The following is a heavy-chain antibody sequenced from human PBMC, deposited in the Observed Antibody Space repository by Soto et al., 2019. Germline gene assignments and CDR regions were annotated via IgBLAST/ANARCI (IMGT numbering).Heavy chain of an antibody. CDR2: ISGSGGST. V-gene: IGHV3-23*01. Sequence: GGSLRLSCAASGFTFSSYAMSWVRQAPGKGLEWVSAISGSGGSTYYADSVKGRFTISRDNSKNTLYLQMNSLRAEDTAVYYCAKEDGHMVRGVNQGAVYWGQGTLVTVSS. CDR1: GFTFSSYA. J-gene: IGHJ4*02. D-gene: IGHD3-10*01. CDR3: AKEDGHMVRGVNQGAVY.